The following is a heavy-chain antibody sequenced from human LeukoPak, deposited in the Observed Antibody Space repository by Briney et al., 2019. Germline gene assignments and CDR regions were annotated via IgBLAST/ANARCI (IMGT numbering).Heavy chain of an antibody. Sequence: PGGSLRLSCAASGFTFSSYWMHWVRQAPGKGLVWVSRISSDGSSTSYADSVKGRSTISRDNAKNTLHLQMNSLRAEDTAVYYCAREGNGGYVDYWGQGTLVTVSS. J-gene: IGHJ4*02. D-gene: IGHD2-8*01. CDR2: ISSDGSST. CDR1: GFTFSSYW. V-gene: IGHV3-74*01. CDR3: AREGNGGYVDY.